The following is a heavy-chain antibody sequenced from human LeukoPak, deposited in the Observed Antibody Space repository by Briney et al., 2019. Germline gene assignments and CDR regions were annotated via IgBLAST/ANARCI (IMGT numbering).Heavy chain of an antibody. CDR1: GFTFSTYD. CDR3: ARVQGLDFRWYFDL. V-gene: IGHV3-13*01. CDR2: IGTAGDT. Sequence: GGSLRLSCAASGFTFSTYDMHWVRQATGKGLEWVSSIGTAGDTYYPGSVKGRFTISRENAKNSLYLQMNSLRAGDTAVYYCARVQGLDFRWYFDLWGRGTLVTVSS. J-gene: IGHJ2*01.